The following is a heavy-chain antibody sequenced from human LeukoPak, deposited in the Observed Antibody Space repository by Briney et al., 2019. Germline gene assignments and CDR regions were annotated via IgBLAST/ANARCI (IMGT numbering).Heavy chain of an antibody. CDR3: APKELGATPFDY. Sequence: QPGGSLRLSCVASGFTFSAYGMYWVRQAPGKGLEWVAVIWNDGSNKYYGDSVKGRFTISRDNSKNTLYLQMNSLRAEDTAVYYCAPKELGATPFDYWGQGTLVTVSS. D-gene: IGHD1-26*01. V-gene: IGHV3-33*01. CDR2: IWNDGSNK. CDR1: GFTFSAYG. J-gene: IGHJ4*02.